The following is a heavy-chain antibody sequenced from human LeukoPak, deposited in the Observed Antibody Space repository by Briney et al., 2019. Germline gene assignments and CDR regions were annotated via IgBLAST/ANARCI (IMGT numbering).Heavy chain of an antibody. CDR1: GGSFSGYY. Sequence: NSSETLSLTCAVYGGSFSGYYWSWIRQPPGKGLEWIGEMNHSGSTNYNPSLKSRVTISVDTSKNQFSLKLSSVTAADTAVYYCARLYDYVGNWFDPWGQGTLVTVSS. V-gene: IGHV4-34*01. CDR3: ARLYDYVGNWFDP. CDR2: MNHSGST. D-gene: IGHD3-16*01. J-gene: IGHJ5*02.